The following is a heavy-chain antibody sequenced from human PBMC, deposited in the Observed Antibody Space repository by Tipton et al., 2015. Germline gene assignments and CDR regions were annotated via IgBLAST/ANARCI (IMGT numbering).Heavy chain of an antibody. CDR1: GFSFSNFA. Sequence: AVSGFSFSNFAMSWVRQAPGKGLEWVSAIRGSGSDTYYADFVKGRFTISRDNSNNTLYVQMNSLRDEDTAVYFCAKDWEGSGSFPFDYWGQGTLVTVS. CDR3: AKDWEGSGSFPFDY. CDR2: IRGSGSDT. J-gene: IGHJ4*02. V-gene: IGHV3-23*01. D-gene: IGHD3-10*01.